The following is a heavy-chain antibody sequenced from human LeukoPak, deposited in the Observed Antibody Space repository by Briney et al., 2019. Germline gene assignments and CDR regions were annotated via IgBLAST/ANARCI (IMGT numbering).Heavy chain of an antibody. Sequence: PSETLSLTCTVSGGSISSSSYYWSWIRQPAGKGLEWIGRIYSSGSTNYNPSLKSRVTISVDTSNNQFSLKLSSVTAADTAVYYCTRGVYGDYGMPGYWGQGTLVTVSS. CDR3: TRGVYGDYGMPGY. CDR1: GGSISSSSYY. D-gene: IGHD4-17*01. V-gene: IGHV4-61*02. J-gene: IGHJ4*02. CDR2: IYSSGST.